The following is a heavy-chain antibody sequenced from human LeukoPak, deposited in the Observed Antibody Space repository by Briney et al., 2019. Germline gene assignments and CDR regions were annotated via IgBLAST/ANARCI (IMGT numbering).Heavy chain of an antibody. CDR2: IFHSGST. J-gene: IGHJ4*02. D-gene: IGHD6-19*01. CDR1: GGSISRSDW. CDR3: ARSSGWYRNFDY. Sequence: SETLSLTCAVSGGSISRSDWWSWVRQSPGKGLEWIGEIFHSGSTKYNPSLKSRVTISVDTSKNQFSLKLSSVTAADTAVYYCARSSGWYRNFDYWGQGTLVTVSS. V-gene: IGHV4-4*02.